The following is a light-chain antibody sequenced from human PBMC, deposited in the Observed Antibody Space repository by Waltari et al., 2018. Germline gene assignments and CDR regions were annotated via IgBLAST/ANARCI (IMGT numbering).Light chain of an antibody. V-gene: IGLV1-51*02. CDR2: ENN. CDR3: GTWDSSLSAVV. Sequence: QSVLTQPPSVSAAPGQKVTISCSGSSSNIGNNYVSWYQHLPGTAPELLIYENNKRPSGIPDRCSGSKSGTSATLGITGLQTGDEADYYCGTWDSSLSAVVFGGGTKLTVL. J-gene: IGLJ2*01. CDR1: SSNIGNNY.